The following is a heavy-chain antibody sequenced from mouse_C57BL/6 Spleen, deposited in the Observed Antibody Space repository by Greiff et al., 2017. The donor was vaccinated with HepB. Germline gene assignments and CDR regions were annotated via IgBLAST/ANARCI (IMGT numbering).Heavy chain of an antibody. Sequence: EVKLMESGGGLVQPGGSLKLSCAASGFTFSDYYMYWVRQTPEKRLEWVAYISNGGGSTYYPDTVKGRFTISRDNAKNTLYLQMSRLKSEDTAMYYCARELQYAMDYWGQGTSVTVSS. CDR3: ARELQYAMDY. J-gene: IGHJ4*01. CDR2: ISNGGGST. V-gene: IGHV5-12*01. D-gene: IGHD2-1*01. CDR1: GFTFSDYY.